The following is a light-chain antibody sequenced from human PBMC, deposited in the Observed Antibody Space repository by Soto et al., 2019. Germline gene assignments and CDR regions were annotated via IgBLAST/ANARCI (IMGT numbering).Light chain of an antibody. CDR3: QHYGDSART. V-gene: IGKV3-15*01. Sequence: EIVMTQSPATLSVSPGERATLSCRASQSVSSNLAWYQQKPGQAPRLLIYGASTRATGIPARFSGSGSGTEFTLTISSLEPEDFAVYYCQHYGDSARTFGPGTRLEI. CDR1: QSVSSN. J-gene: IGKJ5*01. CDR2: GAS.